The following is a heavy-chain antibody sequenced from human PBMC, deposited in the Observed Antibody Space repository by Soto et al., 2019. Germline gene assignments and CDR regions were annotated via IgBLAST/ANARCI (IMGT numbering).Heavy chain of an antibody. Sequence: QVQLQESGPGLVKPSQTLSLTCTVSGGSISSGDYYWSWIRQPPGKGLEGIGYIYYSGSTYYNPSLKSRVTISVDPSKNQFYLKLSSVTAAETAVYYCAREEIVIGMYYYGMDVWGQGTTVTVSS. CDR2: IYYSGST. CDR3: AREEIVIGMYYYGMDV. J-gene: IGHJ6*02. CDR1: GGSISSGDYY. D-gene: IGHD2-15*01. V-gene: IGHV4-30-4*01.